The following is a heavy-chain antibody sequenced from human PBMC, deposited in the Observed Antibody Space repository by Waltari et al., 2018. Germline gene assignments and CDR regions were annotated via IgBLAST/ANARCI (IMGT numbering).Heavy chain of an antibody. CDR2: LKEDGSEM. V-gene: IGHV3-7*01. J-gene: IGHJ6*02. CDR1: GSTVASYG. D-gene: IGHD1-1*01. CDR3: ARSGTGLDV. Sequence: EVQLVESGGGLVQPGGSVRLACAASGSTVASYGMSWVRQAPGKRLEWVANLKEDGSEMYYVDSVKGRFTISRDNAKNSLYLQLNSLRAEDTAVYYCARSGTGLDVWGQGTTVTVSS.